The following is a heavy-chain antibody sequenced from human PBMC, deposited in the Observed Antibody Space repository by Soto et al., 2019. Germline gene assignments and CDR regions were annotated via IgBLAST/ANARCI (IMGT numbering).Heavy chain of an antibody. J-gene: IGHJ5*02. V-gene: IGHV4-61*03. CDR3: ARGVDSNPLAGHWFDP. Sequence: PSETLSLTCMVSGDSVSSGDNYWTWIRQPPGKGPEWIANVYYSSIINYNPSLKSRVTISVDTSKNHLSLKMISVTTADTAVYYCARGVDSNPLAGHWFDPWGHGTLVTVS. CDR1: GDSVSSGDNY. CDR2: VYYSSII. D-gene: IGHD1-1*01.